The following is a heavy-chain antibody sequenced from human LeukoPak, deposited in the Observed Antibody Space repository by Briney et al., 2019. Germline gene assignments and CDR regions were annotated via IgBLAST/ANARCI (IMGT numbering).Heavy chain of an antibody. Sequence: GGSLRLSCAASGFTFSSYAMHWVRQAPGKGLEWVAVISYDGSNKYYADSVKGRFTISRDNSKNTLYLQMNSLRAEDTAVYYCARDPPGITMVRGADYWGQGTLVTVSS. CDR1: GFTFSSYA. CDR2: ISYDGSNK. CDR3: ARDPPGITMVRGADY. J-gene: IGHJ4*02. V-gene: IGHV3-30-3*01. D-gene: IGHD3-10*01.